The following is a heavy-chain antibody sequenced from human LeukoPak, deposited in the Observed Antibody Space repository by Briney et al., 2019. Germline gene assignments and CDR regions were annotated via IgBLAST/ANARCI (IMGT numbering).Heavy chain of an antibody. CDR2: INHSGST. V-gene: IGHV4-34*01. CDR3: ARHSTGGPLH. CDR1: GGSFSGYY. J-gene: IGHJ4*02. D-gene: IGHD4-23*01. Sequence: SETLSLTCAVYGGSFSGYYWSWIRQPPGKGLEWIGEINHSGSTNYNPSLKSRVTISVDTSKNQFSLKLSSVTAADTAVYYCARHSTGGPLHWGQGTLVTVSS.